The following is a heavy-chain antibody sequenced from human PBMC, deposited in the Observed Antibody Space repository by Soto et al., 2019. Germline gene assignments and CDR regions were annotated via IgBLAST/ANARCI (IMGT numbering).Heavy chain of an antibody. CDR2: ISAYNGNT. D-gene: IGHD5-12*01. CDR3: ARRYSGYVYGTNWYDP. J-gene: IGHJ5*02. CDR1: GYTFTSYG. V-gene: IGHV1-18*01. Sequence: QVQLVQSGAEVKKPGASVKVSCKASGYTFTSYGISWVRQAPGQGLEWMGWISAYNGNTNYAQKLQGRVTMTTDTSTSSASMELRSLRSDDTAVYYCARRYSGYVYGTNWYDPWRQGTLLTVSS.